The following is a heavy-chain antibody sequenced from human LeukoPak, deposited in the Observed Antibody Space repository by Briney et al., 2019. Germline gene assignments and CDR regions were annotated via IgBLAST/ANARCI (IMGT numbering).Heavy chain of an antibody. Sequence: GGSLRLSCAASGFTFSSYGMHWVRQAPGKGLEWVSVISYDGSNKYYADSVKGRFTITRDNSKNTLYLQMNSLRAEDTAVYYCARGYNWNEPFDYWGQGTLVTVSS. CDR1: GFTFSSYG. D-gene: IGHD1-20*01. J-gene: IGHJ4*02. CDR3: ARGYNWNEPFDY. V-gene: IGHV3-30*03. CDR2: ISYDGSNK.